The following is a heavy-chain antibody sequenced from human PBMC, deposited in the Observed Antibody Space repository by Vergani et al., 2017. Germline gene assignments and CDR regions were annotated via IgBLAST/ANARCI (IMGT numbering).Heavy chain of an antibody. CDR3: GRAHIVVVPAAIYGWFDP. V-gene: IGHV1-2*02. Sequence: QVQLVQSGAEVKKPGASVKVSCKASGYTFTGYYMHWVRQAPGQGLEWMGWINPNSGGTNYAQKFQGRVTMTRDTSSSTAYMTLSRLRSDDTDVYYCGRAHIVVVPAAIYGWFDPWGQGTLVTVSS. J-gene: IGHJ5*02. CDR2: INPNSGGT. CDR1: GYTFTGYY. D-gene: IGHD2-2*02.